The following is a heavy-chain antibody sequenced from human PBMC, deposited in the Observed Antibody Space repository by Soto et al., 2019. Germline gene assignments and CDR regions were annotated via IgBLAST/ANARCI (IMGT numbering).Heavy chain of an antibody. V-gene: IGHV5-10-1*01. CDR3: ARHVKMATIYGMDV. CDR1: GYNFTTYW. Sequence: PGESLKISCKGSGYNFTTYWISWVRQMPGKGLEWMGRIDPSDSYTNYSPSFQGNVTISADKSINTAYMQWSSLKASDTAIYYCARHVKMATIYGMDVWGQGTTVTVSS. J-gene: IGHJ6*02. D-gene: IGHD5-12*01. CDR2: IDPSDSYT.